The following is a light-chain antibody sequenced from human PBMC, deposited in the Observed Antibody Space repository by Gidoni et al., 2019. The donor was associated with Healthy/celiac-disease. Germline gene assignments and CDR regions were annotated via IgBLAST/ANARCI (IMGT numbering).Light chain of an antibody. V-gene: IGLV3-27*01. J-gene: IGLJ3*02. CDR2: KDS. CDR1: VLAKKY. CDR3: YSAADNNRWV. Sequence: SYELTQQSSVSVSPGQTARITCSGDVLAKKYARWFQQKPGQAPVLVIYKDSERPSGIPERSSGSSSGTTVTLTISGAQVEDEADYYCYSAADNNRWVFGGGTKLTVL.